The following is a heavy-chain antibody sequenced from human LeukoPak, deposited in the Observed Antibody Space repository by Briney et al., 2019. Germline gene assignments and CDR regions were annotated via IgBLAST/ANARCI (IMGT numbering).Heavy chain of an antibody. CDR3: ARDTLRHRLKYYFDY. Sequence: PGGSLRLSCAASGFTFSSYAMHWARQAPGKGLEWVAVISYDGSNKYYADSVKGRFTISRDNSKNTLYLQMNSLRAEDTAVYYCARDTLRHRLKYYFDYWGQGTLVTVSS. CDR2: ISYDGSNK. J-gene: IGHJ4*02. V-gene: IGHV3-30-3*01. CDR1: GFTFSSYA. D-gene: IGHD3-16*01.